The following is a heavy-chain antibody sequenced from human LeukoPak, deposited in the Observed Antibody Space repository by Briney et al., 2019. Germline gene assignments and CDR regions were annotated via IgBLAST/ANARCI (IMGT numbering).Heavy chain of an antibody. J-gene: IGHJ6*03. Sequence: PGGSLRLSCAASGFTVSSNYVSWVRQAPGKGLEWVSVIYSGDNTYYADSVKGRFTISRDNSKNTLYLQMNSLRAEDTAVYYCARDRKYAVTIYQYIDVWGKGTTVTVSS. D-gene: IGHD4-17*01. CDR2: IYSGDNT. CDR1: GFTVSSNY. V-gene: IGHV3-53*01. CDR3: ARDRKYAVTIYQYIDV.